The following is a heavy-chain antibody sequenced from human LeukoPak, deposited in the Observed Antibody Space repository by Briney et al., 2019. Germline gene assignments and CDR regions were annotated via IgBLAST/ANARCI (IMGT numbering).Heavy chain of an antibody. Sequence: ASVKVSCKASGYTFTSYGISWVRQAPGQGLEWVGWISAYNGNTNYAQKLQGRVTMTTDTSTSTAYMELRSLRSDDTAVYYCARGTYYYGSGSYFYFDYWGQGTLVTVSS. J-gene: IGHJ4*02. V-gene: IGHV1-18*01. CDR2: ISAYNGNT. CDR3: ARGTYYYGSGSYFYFDY. D-gene: IGHD3-10*01. CDR1: GYTFTSYG.